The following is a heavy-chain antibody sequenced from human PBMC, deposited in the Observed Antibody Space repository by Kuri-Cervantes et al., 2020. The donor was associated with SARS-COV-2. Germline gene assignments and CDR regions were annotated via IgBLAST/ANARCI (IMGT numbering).Heavy chain of an antibody. CDR3: AHVGYSYPLWYFDY. CDR1: GFSLSTSGVG. CDR2: IYWDDDK. J-gene: IGHJ4*02. Sequence: SGPTLVKPTQTLTLTCTFSGFSLSTSGVGVGWIRQPPGKALEWLALIYWDDDKRYSPSLESRLTITKDTSKNQVVLTMTNMDPVDTATYYCAHVGYSYPLWYFDYWGQGTLVTVSS. V-gene: IGHV2-5*02. D-gene: IGHD5-18*01.